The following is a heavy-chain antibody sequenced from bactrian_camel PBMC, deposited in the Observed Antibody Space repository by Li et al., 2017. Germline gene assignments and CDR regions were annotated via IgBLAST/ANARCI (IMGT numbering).Heavy chain of an antibody. V-gene: IGHV3S9*01. J-gene: IGHJ4*01. CDR1: TGTFRSAC. D-gene: IGHD6*01. CDR2: IDSDGET. CDR3: AEGRGSRGEHCYSLNY. Sequence: HVQLVESGGGSVQAGGSLRLSCAASTGTFRSACMGWVRQVSGKEREGVASIDSDGETTYADSVKGRFTISRDNAKNTVYLQMNNLQPEDTATYYCAEGRGSRGEHCYSLNYWGQGTQVTVS.